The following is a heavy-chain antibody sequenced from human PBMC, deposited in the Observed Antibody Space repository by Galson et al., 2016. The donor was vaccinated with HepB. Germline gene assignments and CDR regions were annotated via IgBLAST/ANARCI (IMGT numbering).Heavy chain of an antibody. V-gene: IGHV3-48*03. D-gene: IGHD3-16*01. J-gene: IGHJ4*02. CDR2: INTRGSAA. CDR3: VGGHYAY. CDR1: GFTFSSEG. Sequence: SLRLSCAASGFTFSSEGMNWVRQDPGKGLEWVSYINTRGSAAYYAESVRGRFTISRDNAKSSLYVQMNSLRAEDTAVYYCVGGHYAYWGQGTLVTVSS.